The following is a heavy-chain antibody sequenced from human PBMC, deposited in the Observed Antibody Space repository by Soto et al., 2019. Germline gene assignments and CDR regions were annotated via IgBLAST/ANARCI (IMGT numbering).Heavy chain of an antibody. CDR2: IIPIFGTA. V-gene: IGHV1-69*01. J-gene: IGHJ6*02. CDR1: GGTFSSYA. D-gene: IGHD6-6*01. Sequence: QVQLVQSGAEVKKHGSSVKVSCKASGGTFSSYAISWVRQAPGQGLEWMGGIIPIFGTANYAQKFQGRVTITADESTSTAYMELSSLRSEDTAVYYCARMIIAARPNHYYYYYGMDVWGQGTTVTVSS. CDR3: ARMIIAARPNHYYYYYGMDV.